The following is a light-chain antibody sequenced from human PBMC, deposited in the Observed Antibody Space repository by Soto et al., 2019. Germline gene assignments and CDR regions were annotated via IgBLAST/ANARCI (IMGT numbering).Light chain of an antibody. CDR3: QQSYMDPIT. CDR1: QSISTY. J-gene: IGKJ5*01. CDR2: DAS. V-gene: IGKV1-39*01. Sequence: DVQMTQSPSSLSASVGNRVTITCRASQSISTYLNWYQKKPGKAPNLLIYDASRLQSGVPSRFSGSGGETDFTLSISSVQPEDFATYFCQQSYMDPITVGHGTQLEI.